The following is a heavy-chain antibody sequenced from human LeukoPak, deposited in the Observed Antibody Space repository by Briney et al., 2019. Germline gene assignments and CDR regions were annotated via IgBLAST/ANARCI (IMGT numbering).Heavy chain of an antibody. CDR3: AKDRTGYSSMDV. D-gene: IGHD6-13*01. CDR2: ISYDGSNK. V-gene: IGHV3-30*18. J-gene: IGHJ6*02. Sequence: GGSLRLSCAASGFTFSSYGMHWVRQAPGKGLEWVAVISYDGSNKYYADSVKGRFTISRDNSKNTLYLQMNSLRAEDTAVYYCAKDRTGYSSMDVWGQGTTVTVSS. CDR1: GFTFSSYG.